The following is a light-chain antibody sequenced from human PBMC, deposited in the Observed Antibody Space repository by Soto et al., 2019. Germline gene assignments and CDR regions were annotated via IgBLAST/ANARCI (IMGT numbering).Light chain of an antibody. CDR2: GAS. Sequence: EIVLTQSPGTLSLSPGERATLSCRASQSVNIYLAWYQQKPGQAPRLLIYGASSRATGIPDRFSGSGSGTDFTLTISRLEPEDFAMYYCQVYNSSPWTFGQGTKVDIK. J-gene: IGKJ1*01. CDR1: QSVNIY. V-gene: IGKV3-20*01. CDR3: QVYNSSPWT.